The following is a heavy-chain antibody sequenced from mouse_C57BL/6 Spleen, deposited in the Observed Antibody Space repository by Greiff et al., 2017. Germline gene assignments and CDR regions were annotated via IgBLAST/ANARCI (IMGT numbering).Heavy chain of an antibody. V-gene: IGHV5-16*01. CDR2: INYDGSST. CDR3: ARDTVVALDY. J-gene: IGHJ2*01. D-gene: IGHD1-1*01. CDR1: GFTFSDYY. Sequence: EVQLVESEGGLVQPGSSMKLSCTASGFTFSDYYMAWVRQVPEKGLEWVANINYDGSSTYYLDSLKSRFIISRDNAKNILYLQMSRLKSEDTAAYYCARDTVVALDYWGKGTTLTVSS.